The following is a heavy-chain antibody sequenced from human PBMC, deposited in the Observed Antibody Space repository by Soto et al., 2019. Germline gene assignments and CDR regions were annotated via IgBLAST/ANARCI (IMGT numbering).Heavy chain of an antibody. J-gene: IGHJ3*02. Sequence: PSETLSLTCTVSGGSISSYYWSWIRQPPGKGLEWIGYIYYSGSTNYNPSLKSRVTISVDTSKNQFSLKLSSVTAADTAVYYCARHVAVAGLDAFDIWGQGTMVTVS. V-gene: IGHV4-59*08. CDR1: GGSISSYY. D-gene: IGHD6-19*01. CDR2: IYYSGST. CDR3: ARHVAVAGLDAFDI.